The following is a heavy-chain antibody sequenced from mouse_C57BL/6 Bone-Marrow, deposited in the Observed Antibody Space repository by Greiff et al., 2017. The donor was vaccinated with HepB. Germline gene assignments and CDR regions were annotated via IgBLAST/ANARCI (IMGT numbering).Heavy chain of an antibody. V-gene: IGHV1-55*01. J-gene: IGHJ3*01. CDR1: GYTFTSYW. D-gene: IGHD1-1*01. CDR2: IYPGSGST. CDR3: ARSYYGSRGAY. Sequence: VQLQQPGAELVKPGASVKMSCKASGYTFTSYWITWVKQRPGQGLEWIGGIYPGSGSTNYNEKFKSKATLTVDTSSSTAYMQLSSLTSEDSAVYDCARSYYGSRGAYWGQGTLVTVSA.